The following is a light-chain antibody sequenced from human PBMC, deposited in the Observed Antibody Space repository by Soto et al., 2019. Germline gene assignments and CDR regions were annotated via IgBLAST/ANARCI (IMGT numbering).Light chain of an antibody. V-gene: IGKV1-6*01. CDR3: LQESNYPLT. J-gene: IGKJ4*01. Sequence: IQMTQSPSSLSASVGDRVTITCRASQGVRDDVGWYQQKPGKAPKLLIYSASTLQSGVPSRFSGSGSGTDFTLTISGLQPEVFATYYYLQESNYPLTFGGGTKVEIK. CDR2: SAS. CDR1: QGVRDD.